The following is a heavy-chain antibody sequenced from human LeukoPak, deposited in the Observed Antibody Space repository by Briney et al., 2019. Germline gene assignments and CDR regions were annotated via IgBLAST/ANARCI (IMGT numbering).Heavy chain of an antibody. CDR3: ARDRGIVGADDAFDI. CDR2: INWNGGST. V-gene: IGHV3-20*04. D-gene: IGHD1-26*01. Sequence: GGSLRLSCAASGFSFDDYGMSWVRQAPGKGLEWVSGINWNGGSTGYADSVKGRFTISRDNAKNSLYLQMNSLRAEDTALYYCARDRGIVGADDAFDIWGQGTMVTVSS. CDR1: GFSFDDYG. J-gene: IGHJ3*02.